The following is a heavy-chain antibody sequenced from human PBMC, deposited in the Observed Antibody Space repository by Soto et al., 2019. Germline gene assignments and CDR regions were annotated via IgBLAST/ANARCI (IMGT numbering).Heavy chain of an antibody. CDR2: IYYSGST. CDR1: GGSISSSSYY. V-gene: IGHV4-39*01. J-gene: IGHJ3*02. D-gene: IGHD3-3*01. CDR3: ARQIAADFWSGYSPGWAFDI. Sequence: QLQLQESGPGLVKPSETLSLTCTVSGGSISSSSYYWGWIRQPPGKGLEWIGSIYYSGSTYYNPSLRNRVTMSVDTSKNQFSLKLSTVTAADTAVYYCARQIAADFWSGYSPGWAFDIWGQGTMVTVSS.